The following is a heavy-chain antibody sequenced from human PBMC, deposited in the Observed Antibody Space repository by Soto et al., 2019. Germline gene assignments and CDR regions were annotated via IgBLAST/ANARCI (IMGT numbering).Heavy chain of an antibody. J-gene: IGHJ6*02. CDR1: GGSVSSSSYY. Sequence: PSETLSLTCTVSGGSVSSSSYYWGWIRQPPGKGLEWIGSIYYSGSTYYNPSLKSRVTISVDTSKNQFSLKLSSVTAADTAVYYCASRITMVREYTNGYYYAMDVWGQGTTVTVSS. CDR3: ASRITMVREYTNGYYYAMDV. D-gene: IGHD3-10*01. V-gene: IGHV4-39*01. CDR2: IYYSGST.